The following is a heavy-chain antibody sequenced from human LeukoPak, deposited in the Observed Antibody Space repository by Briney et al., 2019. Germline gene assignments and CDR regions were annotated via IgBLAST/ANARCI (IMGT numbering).Heavy chain of an antibody. CDR3: ARGGDYGDNWFDP. CDR1: GGSYSGYY. Sequence: SETLSLTRAGCGGSYSGYYWSWIRQPPGKGLEGIGEINHSGSTNYNPSLKSRVTISVDTSKNQFSLKLSSVTAADTAVYYCARGGDYGDNWFDPWGQGTLVTVSS. V-gene: IGHV4-34*01. J-gene: IGHJ5*02. D-gene: IGHD4-17*01. CDR2: INHSGST.